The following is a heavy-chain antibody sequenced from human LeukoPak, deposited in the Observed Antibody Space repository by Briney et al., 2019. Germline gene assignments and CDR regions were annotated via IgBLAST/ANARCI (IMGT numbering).Heavy chain of an antibody. CDR2: IKHSGGT. J-gene: IGHJ4*02. CDR3: AREGLRDAYNPLGY. Sequence: SETLSLTCAVNGGSFSDYWWSWVRQPPGKGLEWIGEIKHSGGTNYNPSLKSRVTISIDTSKNQFSLKLSSVTAADAAVYYCAREGLRDAYNPLGYWGQGTLVPVSS. V-gene: IGHV4-34*01. D-gene: IGHD5-24*01. CDR1: GGSFSDYW.